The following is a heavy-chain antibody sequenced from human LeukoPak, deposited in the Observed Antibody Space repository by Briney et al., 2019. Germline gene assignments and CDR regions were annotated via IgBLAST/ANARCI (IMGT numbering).Heavy chain of an antibody. CDR1: GFTFSSYW. Sequence: GGSLRLSCAASGFTFSSYWMTWVRQAPGKGLEWVATIKQDGSERYYMDSVKGRFSISRDNARNSLYLQMNSLRAEDTAVYYCAREYSSDWPTRFDYWGQGTLVTVSS. CDR2: IKQDGSER. D-gene: IGHD6-19*01. V-gene: IGHV3-7*01. J-gene: IGHJ4*02. CDR3: AREYSSDWPTRFDY.